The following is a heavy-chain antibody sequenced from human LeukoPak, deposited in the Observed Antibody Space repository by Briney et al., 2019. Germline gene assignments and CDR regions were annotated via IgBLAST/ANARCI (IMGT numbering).Heavy chain of an antibody. V-gene: IGHV4-39*07. Sequence: SETLSLTCTVSGGSISSSSYYWGWIRQPPGKGLEWIGEINHRGSTNYNPSLKSRVTISVDTSKNQFSLKLSSVTAADTAVYYCARGAWSGYIDYWGQGTLVTVSS. D-gene: IGHD3-3*01. CDR2: INHRGST. J-gene: IGHJ4*02. CDR1: GGSISSSSYY. CDR3: ARGAWSGYIDY.